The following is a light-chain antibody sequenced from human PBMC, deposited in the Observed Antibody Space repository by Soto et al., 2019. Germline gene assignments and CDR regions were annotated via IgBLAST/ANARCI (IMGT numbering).Light chain of an antibody. J-gene: IGKJ1*01. Sequence: EIGMTKSPATLSVSPGERATLSCRASPSVSSDLAWYHQKPGQAPRLLIYGASTRATGIPARFSGSGSGTEFTLTISSLQSEDFAVYYCQQYNNWPRTFGQGTKVDIK. V-gene: IGKV3-15*01. CDR1: PSVSSD. CDR2: GAS. CDR3: QQYNNWPRT.